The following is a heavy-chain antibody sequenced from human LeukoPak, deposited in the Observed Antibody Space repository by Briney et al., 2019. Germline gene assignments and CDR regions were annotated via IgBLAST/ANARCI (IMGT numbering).Heavy chain of an antibody. CDR2: INHSGST. J-gene: IGHJ4*02. CDR3: AREGYCSSTSCYGFSY. V-gene: IGHV4-34*01. Sequence: PSETLSLTCAVYGGSFSGYYWSWIRQPPGKGLEWIGEINHSGSTNYNPSLKSRVTISVHTSKNQFSLKLSSVTAADTAVYYCAREGYCSSTSCYGFSYWGQGTLVTVSS. CDR1: GGSFSGYY. D-gene: IGHD2-2*01.